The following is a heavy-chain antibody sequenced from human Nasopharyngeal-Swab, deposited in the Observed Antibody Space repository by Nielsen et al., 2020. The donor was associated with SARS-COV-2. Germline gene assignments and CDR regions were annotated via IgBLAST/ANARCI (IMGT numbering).Heavy chain of an antibody. V-gene: IGHV3-9*01. J-gene: IGHJ6*02. CDR1: GFTFDDYA. Sequence: SLKISCAASGFTFDDYAMHWVRQAPGKGLEWVSGISWNSGSIGYADSVKGRFTISRDNAKNTLYLQMNSLRAEDTAVYYCARLFLGMDVWGQGTTVTVSS. D-gene: IGHD4/OR15-4a*01. CDR3: ARLFLGMDV. CDR2: ISWNSGSI.